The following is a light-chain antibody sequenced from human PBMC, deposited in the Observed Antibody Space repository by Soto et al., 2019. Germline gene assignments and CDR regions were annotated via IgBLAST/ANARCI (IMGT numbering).Light chain of an antibody. J-gene: IGKJ1*01. Sequence: EIVMTQSPATLSVSPGERATLSCRASQSVSSNLAWYQQKPGQAPRLLIYGASTRATGIPARFSGSGSGTEFTLTIDSLQSEDFADYFCQQYNNWPRTFGKGTKV. CDR3: QQYNNWPRT. CDR2: GAS. V-gene: IGKV3-15*01. CDR1: QSVSSN.